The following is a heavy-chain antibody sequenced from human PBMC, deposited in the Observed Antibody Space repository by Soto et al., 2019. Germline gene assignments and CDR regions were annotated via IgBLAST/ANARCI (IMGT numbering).Heavy chain of an antibody. CDR3: ASSLLVGYGLEGESD. J-gene: IGHJ4*02. CDR2: ISAYNGNT. CDR1: GYTFTSYG. Sequence: QVQLVQSGAEVKKPGASVKVSCKASGYTFTSYGISWVRRPPGQGLEWMGWISAYNGNTNYAQKLQGRVTMTTDTSTSTAYMELRSLRSDDTAVYYCASSLLVGYGLEGESDWGQGTLVTVSS. V-gene: IGHV1-18*01. D-gene: IGHD5-18*01.